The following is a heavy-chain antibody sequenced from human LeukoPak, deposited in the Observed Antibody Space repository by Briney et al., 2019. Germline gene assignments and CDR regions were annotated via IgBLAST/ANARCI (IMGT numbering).Heavy chain of an antibody. D-gene: IGHD6-13*01. Sequence: SETLSLTCAVYGGSISSYYWSWIRQPPGKGLEWIGYIYYSGSTNYNPSLKSRVTISVDTSKNQFSLKLSSVTAADTAVYYCARGPEYSSSWYDGNWFDPWGQGTLVTVSS. J-gene: IGHJ5*02. CDR1: GGSISSYY. V-gene: IGHV4-59*01. CDR3: ARGPEYSSSWYDGNWFDP. CDR2: IYYSGST.